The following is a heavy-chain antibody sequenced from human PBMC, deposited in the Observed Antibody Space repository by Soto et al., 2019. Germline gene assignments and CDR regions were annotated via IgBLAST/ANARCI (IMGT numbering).Heavy chain of an antibody. CDR3: ARDAPPDCSGGSCYSSSNNWFDP. J-gene: IGHJ5*02. CDR2: IIPIFGTA. D-gene: IGHD2-15*01. CDR1: GGTFSSYA. V-gene: IGHV1-69*13. Sequence: SVKVSCKASGGTFSSYAISWVRQAPGQGLEWMGGIIPIFGTANYAQKFQGRVTITADESTSTAYMELSSLRSEDTAVYYCARDAPPDCSGGSCYSSSNNWFDPWGQGTLVTVSS.